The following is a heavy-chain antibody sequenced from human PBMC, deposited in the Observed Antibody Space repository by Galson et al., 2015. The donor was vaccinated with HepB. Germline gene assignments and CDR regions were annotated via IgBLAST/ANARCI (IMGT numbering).Heavy chain of an antibody. CDR2: INHSGST. J-gene: IGHJ4*02. V-gene: IGHV4-34*01. CDR3: ARDLQQQLVPGNFDY. CDR1: GGSFSGYY. D-gene: IGHD6-13*01. Sequence: SETLSLTCAVYGGSFSGYYWSWIRQPPGKGLEWIGEINHSGSTNYNPSLKSRVTISVDTSKNQFSLKLSSVTAADTAVYYCARDLQQQLVPGNFDYWGQGTLVTVSS.